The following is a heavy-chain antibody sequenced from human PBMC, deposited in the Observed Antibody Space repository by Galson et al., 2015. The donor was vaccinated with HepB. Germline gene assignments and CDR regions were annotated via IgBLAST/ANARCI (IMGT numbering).Heavy chain of an antibody. V-gene: IGHV1-2*05. J-gene: IGHJ4*02. Sequence: SVKVSCKASGYTFTGYYMHWVRQAPGQGLEWMGRINPNSGGTNYAQKFQGRVTMTRDTSISTAYMELSRLRSDDTVVYYCARDLDDGGGFDYWGQGTLVTVSS. D-gene: IGHD3-16*01. CDR3: ARDLDDGGGFDY. CDR2: INPNSGGT. CDR1: GYTFTGYY.